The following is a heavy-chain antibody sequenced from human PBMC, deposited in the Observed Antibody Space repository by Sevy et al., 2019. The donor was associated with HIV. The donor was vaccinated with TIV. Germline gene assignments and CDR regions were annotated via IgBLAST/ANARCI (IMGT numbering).Heavy chain of an antibody. V-gene: IGHV3-9*01. Sequence: SLRLSCAASGFTFDDYAMHWVRQAPGKGLEWVSGISWNSGSIGYADSVKGRFTISRDNAKNSLYLQMNSLRAEDTALYYCAKDMQEKGAYCSSTSCYTGPDYWGQGTLVTVSS. CDR3: AKDMQEKGAYCSSTSCYTGPDY. CDR2: ISWNSGSI. CDR1: GFTFDDYA. J-gene: IGHJ4*02. D-gene: IGHD2-2*02.